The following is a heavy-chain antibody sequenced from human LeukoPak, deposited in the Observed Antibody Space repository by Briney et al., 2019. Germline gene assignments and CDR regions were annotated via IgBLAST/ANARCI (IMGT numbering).Heavy chain of an antibody. Sequence: SETLSLTCTVSGGSISSYYWSWIRQPPGKGLEWIGYIYYSGSTNYNPSLKSRVTISVDTSKNQFSLKLSSVTAADTAVYYCARYTENYYFDYWGQGTPVTVSS. J-gene: IGHJ4*02. V-gene: IGHV4-59*08. D-gene: IGHD1-14*01. CDR3: ARYTENYYFDY. CDR2: IYYSGST. CDR1: GGSISSYY.